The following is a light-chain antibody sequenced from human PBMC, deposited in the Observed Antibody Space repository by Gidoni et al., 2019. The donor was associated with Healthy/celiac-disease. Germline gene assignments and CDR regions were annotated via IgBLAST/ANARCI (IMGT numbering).Light chain of an antibody. CDR2: EGS. Sequence: QSALTQPASVSGSPGQSITISCTGTSSDVGSYNLVSWYQQHTGKAPKLMIYEGSKRPSGVSNRFSGSKSGNTASLTSSGLQAEDEADYYSCSYAGSVVFGGGTKLTVL. CDR1: SSDVGSYNL. CDR3: CSYAGSVV. V-gene: IGLV2-23*01. J-gene: IGLJ2*01.